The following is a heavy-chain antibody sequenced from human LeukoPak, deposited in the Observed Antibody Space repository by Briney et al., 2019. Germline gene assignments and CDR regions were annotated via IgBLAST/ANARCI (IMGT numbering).Heavy chain of an antibody. CDR1: GYTFTSYY. J-gene: IGHJ6*03. CDR2: INPSGGNT. D-gene: IGHD6-13*01. CDR3: ARSYSSSWYSYYYYMDV. V-gene: IGHV1-46*01. Sequence: ASVKVSCKASGYTFTSYYMHWVRQAPGQGLEWMGIINPSGGNTGYAQKFQGRVTMTRNTSISTAYMELSSLRSEDTAVYYCARSYSSSWYSYYYYMDVWGKGTTVTISS.